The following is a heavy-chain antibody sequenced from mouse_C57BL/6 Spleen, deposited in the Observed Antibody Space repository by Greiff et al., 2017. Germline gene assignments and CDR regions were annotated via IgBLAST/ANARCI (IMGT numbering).Heavy chain of an antibody. CDR1: GYTFTSYW. CDR3: AREERVRPPYYFDY. CDR2: IDPSDSYT. Sequence: QVQLQQPGAELVRPGTSVKLSCKASGYTFTSYWMHWVKQRPGQGLEWIGVIDPSDSYTNYNQKFKGKATLTVDTSSSTAYMQLSSLTSEDSAVYYCAREERVRPPYYFDYWGQGTTLTVSS. D-gene: IGHD3-2*02. V-gene: IGHV1-59*01. J-gene: IGHJ2*01.